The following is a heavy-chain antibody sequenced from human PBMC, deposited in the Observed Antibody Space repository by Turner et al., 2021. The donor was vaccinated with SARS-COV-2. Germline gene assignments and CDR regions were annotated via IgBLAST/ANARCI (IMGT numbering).Heavy chain of an antibody. CDR2: IYSGGST. J-gene: IGHJ4*02. CDR3: AREAPLGVNSMAFDY. CDR1: GFTVSSNY. V-gene: IGHV3-53*01. D-gene: IGHD3-10*01. Sequence: EVQLVKSGGGLIQPGGSLRLSCAASGFTVSSNYMNWVRQAPGKGLEWVSVIYSGGSTFYADSVKGRFTISRDNSKNTLYLQMNSLRAEDTAVYYCAREAPLGVNSMAFDYWGQGTLVTVSS.